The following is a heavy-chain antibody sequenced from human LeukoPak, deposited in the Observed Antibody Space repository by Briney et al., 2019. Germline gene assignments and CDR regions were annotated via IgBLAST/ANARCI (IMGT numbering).Heavy chain of an antibody. J-gene: IGHJ4*02. V-gene: IGHV1-2*02. D-gene: IGHD3-22*01. CDR1: GYTFTGYY. CDR3: ARGVVANHLDY. CDR2: INPNSGGT. Sequence: ASVKVSCKASGYTFTGYYMHWVRQAPGQGLEWMGWINPNSGGTNYARKFQGRVTMTRDTSISTAYMELSRLRSDDTAVYYCARGVVANHLDYWGQGTLVTVSS.